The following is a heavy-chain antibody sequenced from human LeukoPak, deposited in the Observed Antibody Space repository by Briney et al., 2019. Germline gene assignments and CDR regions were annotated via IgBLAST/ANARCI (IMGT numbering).Heavy chain of an antibody. CDR3: ARKEETFITMVRGGTFDI. D-gene: IGHD3-10*01. J-gene: IGHJ3*02. CDR1: GYTFTSYA. Sequence: AASVKVSCKASGYTFTSYAMNWVRQAPGQGLEWMGWINTNTGNPTYAQGFTGRFVFSLDTSVSTAYLQIGSLKAEDTAVYYCARKEETFITMVRGGTFDIWGQGTMVTVSS. V-gene: IGHV7-4-1*01. CDR2: INTNTGNP.